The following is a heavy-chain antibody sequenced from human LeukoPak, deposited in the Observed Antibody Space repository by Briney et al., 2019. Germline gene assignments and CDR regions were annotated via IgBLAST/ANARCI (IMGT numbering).Heavy chain of an antibody. J-gene: IGHJ4*02. CDR3: AKDYSISRYYFDY. Sequence: VGSLRLSCAASGFTFSSYAMSWVRQAPGKGLEWVSAISGSGGSTYYADSVKGRFTISRDNSKNTLYLQMNSLRAEDTAVYYCAKDYSISRYYFDYWGQGTLVTVSS. CDR2: ISGSGGST. CDR1: GFTFSSYA. V-gene: IGHV3-23*01. D-gene: IGHD6-13*01.